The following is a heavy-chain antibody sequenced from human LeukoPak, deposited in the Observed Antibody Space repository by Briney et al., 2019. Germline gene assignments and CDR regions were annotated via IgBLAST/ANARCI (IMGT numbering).Heavy chain of an antibody. J-gene: IGHJ4*02. V-gene: IGHV3-23*01. CDR3: AKDSEEFYSSSSSFDY. CDR1: GFTFSSYA. Sequence: GGSLKLSCAASGFTFSSYAMSWVRQAPGKGLEWVSAISGSGGSTYYADSVKGRFTISRDNSKNTLYLQMNSLRAEDTAVYYCAKDSEEFYSSSSSFDYWGQETLVTASS. CDR2: ISGSGGST. D-gene: IGHD6-6*01.